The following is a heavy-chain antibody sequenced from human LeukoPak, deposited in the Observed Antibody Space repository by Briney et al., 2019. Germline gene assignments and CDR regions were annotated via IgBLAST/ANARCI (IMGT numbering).Heavy chain of an antibody. CDR2: IYPRGGST. V-gene: IGHV1-46*01. CDR3: ARDGHGGNSFDF. J-gene: IGHJ4*02. CDR1: GYTFTNYN. D-gene: IGHD4-23*01. Sequence: ASVKVSCKASGYTFTNYNMHWVRQAPGQGLEWMGIIYPRGGSTTYAQKFQGRLTMTRDTSTSTVYMELSRLTSDDTAVYYCARDGHGGNSFDFWGQGTLVTVSS.